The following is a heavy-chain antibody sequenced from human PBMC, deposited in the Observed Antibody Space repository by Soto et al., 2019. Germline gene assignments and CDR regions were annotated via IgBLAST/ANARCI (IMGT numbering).Heavy chain of an antibody. CDR3: AKKSCSSPGCPYGMDV. D-gene: IGHD2-2*01. CDR2: ISFTGDSR. Sequence: PGGSLRLSCAASVFSFNAYVMNWVRQAPGKGLEWVSIISFTGDSRYYADSVKDRFTISRDNSQNTLYLQMNSLRAEDTAVYYCAKKSCSSPGCPYGMDVWGQGTTVTVSS. V-gene: IGHV3-23*01. CDR1: VFSFNAYV. J-gene: IGHJ6*02.